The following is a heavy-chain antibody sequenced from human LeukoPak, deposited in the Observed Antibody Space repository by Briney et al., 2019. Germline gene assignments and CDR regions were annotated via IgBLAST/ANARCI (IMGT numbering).Heavy chain of an antibody. CDR2: IGGSGGST. J-gene: IGHJ4*02. D-gene: IGHD3-9*01. Sequence: PGGSLRLSCAASGFTFSSYAMSWVRQAPGKGLEWVSAIGGSGGSTYYADSVKGRFTISRDNSKNTLYLQMNSLRAEDTAVYYCARALTGPFDYWGQGTLVTVSS. V-gene: IGHV3-23*01. CDR3: ARALTGPFDY. CDR1: GFTFSSYA.